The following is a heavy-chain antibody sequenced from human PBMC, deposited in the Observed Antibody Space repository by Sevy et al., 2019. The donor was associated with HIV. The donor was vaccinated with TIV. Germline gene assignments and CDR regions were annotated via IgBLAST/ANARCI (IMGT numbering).Heavy chain of an antibody. D-gene: IGHD3-10*01. J-gene: IGHJ5*02. V-gene: IGHV4-59*01. Sequence: SETLSLTCTVSGGSISSYYWSWIRQPPGKGLEWIGYMYYSGITNYNPSLKSRVTISVDMSKNQVSLKLSFMTAADTAVYYCARMNYYGSAPGSWFDPWGQGTLVTVSS. CDR2: MYYSGIT. CDR1: GGSISSYY. CDR3: ARMNYYGSAPGSWFDP.